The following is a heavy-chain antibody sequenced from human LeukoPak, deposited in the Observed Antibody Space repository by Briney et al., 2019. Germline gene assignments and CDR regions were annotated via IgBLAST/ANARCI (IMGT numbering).Heavy chain of an antibody. V-gene: IGHV3-23*01. D-gene: IGHD3-16*01. J-gene: IGHJ4*02. CDR2: ISGSGGAT. CDR3: AKQVGLGPNFDY. CDR1: GFTFSSHA. Sequence: GGSLRLSCAASGFTFSSHAMSWVRQAPGKGLEWVSSISGSGGATYYADSMKGRFTISRDNSKNTLHLQMNSLRAEDTAVYHCAKQVGLGPNFDYWGQGTLVTVSS.